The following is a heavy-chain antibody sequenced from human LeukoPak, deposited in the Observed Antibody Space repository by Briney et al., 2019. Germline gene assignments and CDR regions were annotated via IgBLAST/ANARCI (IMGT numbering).Heavy chain of an antibody. CDR2: INHSGGT. Sequence: SETLSLTCAVYGGSFSGYYWSWIRQPPGKGLEWIGEINHSGGTNYNPSLKSRVTIAVDTSKNQFSLKLSSVTAADTAVYYCAIPGYCSSTSCYVYAFDIWGQGTMVTVSS. CDR3: AIPGYCSSTSCYVYAFDI. V-gene: IGHV4-34*01. D-gene: IGHD2-2*01. J-gene: IGHJ3*02. CDR1: GGSFSGYY.